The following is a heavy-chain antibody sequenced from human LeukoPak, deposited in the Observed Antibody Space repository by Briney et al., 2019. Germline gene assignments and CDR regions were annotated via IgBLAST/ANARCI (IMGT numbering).Heavy chain of an antibody. Sequence: SETLSLTCTVSGGSISSSSYYWGWIRQPPGKGLEWIGSIYYSGSTYYNPSLKSRVTISVDTSKNQFSLKLSSVTAADPAVYYCARQTKSIAARRNWFDPWGQGTLVTVSS. CDR1: GGSISSSSYY. CDR3: ARQTKSIAARRNWFDP. CDR2: IYYSGST. V-gene: IGHV4-39*01. J-gene: IGHJ5*02. D-gene: IGHD6-6*01.